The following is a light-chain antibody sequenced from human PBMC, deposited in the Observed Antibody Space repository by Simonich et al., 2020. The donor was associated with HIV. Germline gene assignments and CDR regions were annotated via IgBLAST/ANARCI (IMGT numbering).Light chain of an antibody. V-gene: IGLV3-10*01. CDR3: YSTDSSGNHRI. CDR2: EDS. Sequence: SYELTQPPSVSLSPGQTARITCSGDALPEQYVYWYQQKSGQAPLLVIFEDSKRPSGIPERFSGSSSGTMATLTISGAQVEDEADYYCYSTDSSGNHRIFGGGTKLTVL. J-gene: IGLJ2*01. CDR1: ALPEQY.